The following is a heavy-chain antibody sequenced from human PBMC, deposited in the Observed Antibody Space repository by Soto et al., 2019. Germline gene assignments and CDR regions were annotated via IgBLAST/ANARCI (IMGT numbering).Heavy chain of an antibody. Sequence: QVQLVQSGAEVKKPGSSVKVSCKASGGTFSSYAISWVRQAPGQGLEWMGGIIPIFGTANYAQKFQGRVTITADESTSTADMELRSLRSEDTAVYYCAGGMELLKPPPTLDYWVQGTLVTVSS. CDR2: IIPIFGTA. J-gene: IGHJ4*02. D-gene: IGHD1-26*01. V-gene: IGHV1-69*01. CDR3: AGGMELLKPPPTLDY. CDR1: GGTFSSYA.